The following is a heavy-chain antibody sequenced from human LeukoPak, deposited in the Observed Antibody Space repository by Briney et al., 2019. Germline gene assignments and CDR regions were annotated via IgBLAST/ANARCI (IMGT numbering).Heavy chain of an antibody. Sequence: GASVKVSCKVSGYTLTELSMHWVRQARGKGLEWMGGFDPEDGETIYAQKFQGRVTMTEDTSTDTAYMELSSLRSEDTAVYYCATALIKYQLPLFDPWGQGTLVTVSS. V-gene: IGHV1-24*01. D-gene: IGHD2-2*01. CDR3: ATALIKYQLPLFDP. J-gene: IGHJ5*02. CDR1: GYTLTELS. CDR2: FDPEDGET.